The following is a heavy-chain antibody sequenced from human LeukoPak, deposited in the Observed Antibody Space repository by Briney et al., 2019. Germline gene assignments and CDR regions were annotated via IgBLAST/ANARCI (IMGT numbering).Heavy chain of an antibody. CDR3: ARGPQYSSGWYAH. J-gene: IGHJ5*02. CDR2: IYYSGST. CDR1: GDSISTYC. D-gene: IGHD6-19*01. Sequence: SETLSLTCTVSGDSISTYCWSWIRQPPGKGLEWIGYIYYSGSTNYNPSVKSRVTISVDTSKNQFSLKLSSVTAADTAVYYCARGPQYSSGWYAHWGQGTLVTVSS. V-gene: IGHV4-59*01.